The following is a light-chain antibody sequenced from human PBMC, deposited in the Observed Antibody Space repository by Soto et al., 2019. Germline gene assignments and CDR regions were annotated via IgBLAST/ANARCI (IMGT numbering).Light chain of an antibody. CDR2: KAS. Sequence: DIQMSQSPSTLTESARDTVAITCLASQAISNYLAWYQQKPGKAPKLLIYKASTLKSGVPSRFSGSGSGTDFTLTISSLQPEDVATYYCQHYNSDSVAFGEGTKVDIK. J-gene: IGKJ1*01. CDR3: QHYNSDSVA. CDR1: QAISNY. V-gene: IGKV1-5*03.